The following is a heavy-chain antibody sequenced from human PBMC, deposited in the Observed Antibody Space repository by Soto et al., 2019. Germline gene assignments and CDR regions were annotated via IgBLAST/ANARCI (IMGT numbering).Heavy chain of an antibody. V-gene: IGHV3-23*01. CDR1: GFTFSSYA. J-gene: IGHJ6*02. CDR2: ISGSGGST. Sequence: PGGSLRLSCAASGFTFSSYAMSWVRQAPGKGLEWVSAISGSGGSTYYADSVKGRSTISRDNSKNTLYLQMNSLRAEDTAVYYCAKGSYDFWSGFVPRFYYYGMDVWGQGTTVTVSS. CDR3: AKGSYDFWSGFVPRFYYYGMDV. D-gene: IGHD3-3*01.